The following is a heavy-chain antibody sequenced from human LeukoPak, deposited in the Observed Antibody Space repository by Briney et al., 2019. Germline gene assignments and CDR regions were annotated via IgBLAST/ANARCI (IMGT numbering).Heavy chain of an antibody. D-gene: IGHD3-3*01. CDR3: ARALRSGSFYAFDI. J-gene: IGHJ3*02. CDR1: GGTFSSYA. Sequence: ASVKVSCKASGGTFSSYAISWVRQAPGQGLEWMGGIIPIFGTANYAQKFQGRVTITTDESTSTAYMELSSLRSEDTAVYYCARALRSGSFYAFDIWGQGTMVTVSS. CDR2: IIPIFGTA. V-gene: IGHV1-69*05.